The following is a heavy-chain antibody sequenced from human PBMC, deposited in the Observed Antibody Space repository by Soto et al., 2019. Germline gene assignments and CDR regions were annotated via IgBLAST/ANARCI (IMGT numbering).Heavy chain of an antibody. J-gene: IGHJ4*02. CDR1: GFTFSSYA. Sequence: GGSLRLSCAASGFTFSSYAMSWVRQAPGKGLEWVSAITGSGGSTYSADSVKGRFTISRDNSKNTLYLQMNSLRADDTAVYYCAKGSGGSLPYYFDYWGQGTLVTVSS. V-gene: IGHV3-23*01. CDR3: AKGSGGSLPYYFDY. D-gene: IGHD2-15*01. CDR2: ITGSGGST.